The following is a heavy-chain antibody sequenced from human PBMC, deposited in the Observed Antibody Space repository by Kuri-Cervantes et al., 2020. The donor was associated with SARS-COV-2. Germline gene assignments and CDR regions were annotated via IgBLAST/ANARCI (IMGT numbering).Heavy chain of an antibody. D-gene: IGHD3-3*01. CDR3: ERDVVDIYDFWGGYYTGYYYYGMDV. Sequence: GGFLRPSCAASGFTFIDYYMSWIRQAPGKGLEWVSYISISVSYTNYADSVKGRFTISRDNAKNSLYLQMNSLRAENTAVYYCERDVVDIYDFWGGYYTGYYYYGMDVWGQGTTVTVSS. CDR2: ISISVSYT. CDR1: GFTFIDYY. J-gene: IGHJ6*02. V-gene: IGHV3-11*06.